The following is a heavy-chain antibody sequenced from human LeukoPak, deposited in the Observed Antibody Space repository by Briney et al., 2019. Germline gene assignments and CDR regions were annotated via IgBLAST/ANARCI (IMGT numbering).Heavy chain of an antibody. CDR1: GGSISSYY. CDR3: ARHASYYYDSSGYPRMDV. CDR2: IYYSGST. J-gene: IGHJ6*04. Sequence: PSETLSLTCTVSGGSISSYYWSWIRQPPGKGLEWIGYIYYSGSTNYNPSLKSRVTISVDTSKNQFSLKLSSVTAADTAVYYCARHASYYYDSSGYPRMDVWGKGTTVTVSS. D-gene: IGHD3-22*01. V-gene: IGHV4-59*08.